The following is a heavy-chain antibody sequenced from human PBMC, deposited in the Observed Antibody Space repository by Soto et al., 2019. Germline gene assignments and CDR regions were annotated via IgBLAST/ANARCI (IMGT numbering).Heavy chain of an antibody. Sequence: GGSLRLSCAASGFTFSSYAMGWVRQGPGKGLEWVAVVSIGGSTRYADSVRGRFTISRDNSKNTLSLQMNSLTAEDTAVYFCAKRRGAGGHFDYWGQGALVTVSS. CDR2: VSIGGST. V-gene: IGHV3-23*01. D-gene: IGHD2-15*01. CDR3: AKRRGAGGHFDY. J-gene: IGHJ4*02. CDR1: GFTFSSYA.